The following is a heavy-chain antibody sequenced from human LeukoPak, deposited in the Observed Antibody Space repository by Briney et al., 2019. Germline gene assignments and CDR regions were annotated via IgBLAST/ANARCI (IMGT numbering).Heavy chain of an antibody. D-gene: IGHD6-6*01. J-gene: IGHJ4*02. CDR1: GGTFSSYT. CDR2: IIPILGIA. V-gene: IGHV1-69*02. Sequence: SVKVSRKASGGTFSSYTISWVRQAPGQGLEWMGRIIPILGIANYAQKFQGRVTITADKSTSTAYMELSSLRSEDTAVYYCARLESIAARRGDYWGQGTLVTVSS. CDR3: ARLESIAARRGDY.